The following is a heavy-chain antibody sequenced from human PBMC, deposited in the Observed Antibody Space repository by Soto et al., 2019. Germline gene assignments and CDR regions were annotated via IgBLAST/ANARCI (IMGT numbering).Heavy chain of an antibody. V-gene: IGHV3-30*18. CDR1: GFTFSSYG. CDR2: ISYDGSNK. D-gene: IGHD2-15*01. J-gene: IGHJ4*02. Sequence: GGSLRLSCAASGFTFSSYGMHWVRQAPGKGLEWVAVISYDGSNKYYADSVKGRFTISRDNSKNTLYLQMNSLRAEDTAVYYCAKDQERYCSGGSCYSLIDYWGQGTLVTVSS. CDR3: AKDQERYCSGGSCYSLIDY.